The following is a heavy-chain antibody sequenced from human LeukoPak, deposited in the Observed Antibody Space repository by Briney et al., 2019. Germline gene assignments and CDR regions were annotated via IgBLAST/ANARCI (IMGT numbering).Heavy chain of an antibody. V-gene: IGHV1-46*01. CDR1: GYTFTSYY. D-gene: IGHD2-2*02. CDR3: ARVGYCSSPSCYKAYYFDY. CDR2: INPSGGST. Sequence: ASVKVSCKASGYTFTSYYMHWVRQAPGQGLEWMGIINPSGGSTSYAQKFQGRVTMTRDTSTSTVYMELSSLRSEDTAVYYCARVGYCSSPSCYKAYYFDYWGQGPLVTVSS. J-gene: IGHJ4*02.